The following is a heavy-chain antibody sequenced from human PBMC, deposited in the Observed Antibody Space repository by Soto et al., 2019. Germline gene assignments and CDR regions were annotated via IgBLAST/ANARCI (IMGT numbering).Heavy chain of an antibody. CDR1: GFTFSNAW. V-gene: IGHV3-15*07. Sequence: EVQLVESGGGLVKPGGSLRLSCAASGFTFSNAWMNWVRQAPGKGLEWVGRIKSKTDGGTTDYAAPVKGRFTISREDSKNPLYLQMNSLKTENTAVYYCIVRYPYYFDYWGQGTLVSVSS. J-gene: IGHJ4*02. D-gene: IGHD2-21*01. CDR3: IVRYPYYFDY. CDR2: IKSKTDGGTT.